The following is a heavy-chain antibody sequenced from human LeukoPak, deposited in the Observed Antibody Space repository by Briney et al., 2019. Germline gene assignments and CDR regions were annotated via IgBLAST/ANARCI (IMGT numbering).Heavy chain of an antibody. D-gene: IGHD3-9*01. CDR1: GYTFTSYG. J-gene: IGHJ4*02. Sequence: ASVKVSCKASGYTFTSYGISWVRQAPGQGLEWMGWISGYNGKTNYAQKLQGRVTMTTDTSTDTAYMELRSLRSDDTAVYYCATSVRYSDWSFFRLAYWGQGTQVTVSS. CDR3: ATSVRYSDWSFFRLAY. V-gene: IGHV1-18*01. CDR2: ISGYNGKT.